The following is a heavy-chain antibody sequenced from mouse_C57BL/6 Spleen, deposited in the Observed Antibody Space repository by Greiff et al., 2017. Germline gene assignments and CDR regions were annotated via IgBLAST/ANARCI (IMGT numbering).Heavy chain of an antibody. V-gene: IGHV1-63*01. CDR3: ARESYGNHGAVDY. D-gene: IGHD2-1*01. CDR2: IYPGGGYT. J-gene: IGHJ4*01. CDR1: GYTFTNYW. Sequence: QVQLQQSGAELVRPGTSVKMSCKASGYTFTNYWIGWAKQRPGHGLEWIGDIYPGGGYTNYNEKFKGKATLTADKSSSTGYMQFSSLTSEDSAIYYCARESYGNHGAVDYWGQGTSVTVSS.